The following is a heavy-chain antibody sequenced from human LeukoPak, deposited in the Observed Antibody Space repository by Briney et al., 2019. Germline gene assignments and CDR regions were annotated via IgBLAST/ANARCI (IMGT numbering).Heavy chain of an antibody. V-gene: IGHV3-23*01. D-gene: IGHD4-11*01. J-gene: IGHJ4*02. CDR3: AGHGEVTVTTDY. Sequence: PGGSLRLSCAASGFTFRSYTMSWVRQAPGKGLEWVSSISGSGISTYYADSVKGRFTISRDNAKNSLYMQMNSLRAEDTAVYYCAGHGEVTVTTDYWGQGTLVTVSS. CDR2: ISGSGIST. CDR1: GFTFRSYT.